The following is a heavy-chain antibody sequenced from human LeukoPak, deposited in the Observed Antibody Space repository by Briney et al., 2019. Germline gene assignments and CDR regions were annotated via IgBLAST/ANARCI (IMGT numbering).Heavy chain of an antibody. J-gene: IGHJ2*01. CDR3: ARGDSSGYYRYWYFDP. CDR1: GGPISSGGYY. Sequence: PSETLSLTCTVSGGPISSGGYYWSWIRQHPGKGLEWIGYIYYSGSTYYNPSLKSRVTISVDTSKNQFSLKLSSVTAADTAVYYCARGDSSGYYRYWYFDPWGRGTLVTVSS. CDR2: IYYSGST. D-gene: IGHD3-22*01. V-gene: IGHV4-31*03.